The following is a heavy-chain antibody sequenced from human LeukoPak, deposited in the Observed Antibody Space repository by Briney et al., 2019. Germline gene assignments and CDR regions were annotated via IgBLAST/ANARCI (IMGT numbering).Heavy chain of an antibody. CDR1: GFIFSNNV. CDR2: ISGSGGST. D-gene: IGHD3-22*01. CDR3: AKVPVGEYDSSGYYYSY. V-gene: IGHV3-23*01. Sequence: GGSLRLSCAASGFIFSNNVMNWVRQAPGKGLEWVSAISGSGGSTYYADSVKGRFTISRDNSKNTLYLQMNSLRAEDTAVYYCAKVPVGEYDSSGYYYSYWGQGTLVTVSS. J-gene: IGHJ4*02.